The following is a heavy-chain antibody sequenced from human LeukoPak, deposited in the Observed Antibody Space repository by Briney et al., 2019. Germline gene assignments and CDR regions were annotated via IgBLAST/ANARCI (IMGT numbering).Heavy chain of an antibody. CDR2: IYYSGTT. Sequence: SETLSLTCTVSGGSISISSSYWGWIRHPPGKGLEWIGSIYYSGTTYYNPSLKSRVTISVDTSKTQVSLKMSSVTAADTAVYDCARLISIFRVAQLYRYFDRWGRGTLVTVSS. CDR3: ARLISIFRVAQLYRYFDR. J-gene: IGHJ2*01. D-gene: IGHD3-3*01. V-gene: IGHV4-39*01. CDR1: GGSISISSSY.